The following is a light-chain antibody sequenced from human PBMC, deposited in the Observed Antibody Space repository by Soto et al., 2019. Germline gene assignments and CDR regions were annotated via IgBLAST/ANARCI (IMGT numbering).Light chain of an antibody. CDR3: QQYYSTPYT. V-gene: IGKV4-1*01. Sequence: DIVMTQSPDSLAVSLGERAAINCKSSQSLLYNSNDKNYLVWYQQKPGQPPRLLIYWASARESGVPDRFSASGSGTDFTLTISSLQAEDVAVYYCQQYYSTPYTFGQGTKLEI. CDR1: QSLLYNSNDKNY. CDR2: WAS. J-gene: IGKJ2*01.